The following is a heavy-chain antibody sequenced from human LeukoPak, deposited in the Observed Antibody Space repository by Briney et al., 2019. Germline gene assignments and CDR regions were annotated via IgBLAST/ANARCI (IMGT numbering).Heavy chain of an antibody. CDR2: ICWNSNYM. CDR3: AKGSTGYVSTWYVS. CDR1: GFTFDDYA. Sequence: GGSLRLSCAASGFTFDDYAMHWVRQVPGKGLEWVSSICWNSNYMLYGASEKGRFTISRDNAKTSLALHMNSLSAEHTALYFCAKGSTGYVSTWYVSWGEGTLVTVSS. V-gene: IGHV3-9*01. J-gene: IGHJ5*02. D-gene: IGHD6-13*01.